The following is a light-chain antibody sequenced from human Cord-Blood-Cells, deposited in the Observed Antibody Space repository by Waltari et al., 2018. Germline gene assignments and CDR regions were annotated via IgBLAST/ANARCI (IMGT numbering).Light chain of an antibody. CDR3: QQYNSYSLT. Sequence: DIQMTQSPSTLSASVGDRVTITCRASQSISSWLAWYQQKPGKAPKLLIYKASSLESGVPSRFSGSGSGTEFTLTISSLQPDDFASYYCQQYNSYSLTFGGGSKVEIK. J-gene: IGKJ4*01. V-gene: IGKV1-5*03. CDR2: KAS. CDR1: QSISSW.